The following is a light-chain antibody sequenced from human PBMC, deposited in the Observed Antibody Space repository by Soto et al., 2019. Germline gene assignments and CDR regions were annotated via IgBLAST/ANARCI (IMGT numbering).Light chain of an antibody. J-gene: IGLJ1*01. CDR1: SSDIGDYNY. CDR3: SSYTSSITYV. V-gene: IGLV2-14*01. CDR2: GVN. Sequence: QPVLNKPAYVSGLPGQSLTISCKGTSSDIGDYNYVSWYQQRPEKAPELMIYGVNNRPPGVSNRFSGSKSGNTASLTISGLQAEDEADYYCSSYTSSITYVFGTGTKVTVL.